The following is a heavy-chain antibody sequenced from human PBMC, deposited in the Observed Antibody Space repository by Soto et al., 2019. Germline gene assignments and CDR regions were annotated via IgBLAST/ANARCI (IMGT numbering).Heavy chain of an antibody. CDR3: VLYDFWGGYYTWVDGPPKERYGMDV. V-gene: IGHV3-64D*08. J-gene: IGHJ6*02. Sequence: GGSLRLSCSASGFTFSSYAMHWVRQAPGKGLEYVSAISSNGGSTYYADSVKGRFTISRDNSKNTLYLQMSTLRAEDTAVYYCVLYDFWGGYYTWVDGPPKERYGMDVWGQGTTVTVSS. CDR2: ISSNGGST. D-gene: IGHD3-3*01. CDR1: GFTFSSYA.